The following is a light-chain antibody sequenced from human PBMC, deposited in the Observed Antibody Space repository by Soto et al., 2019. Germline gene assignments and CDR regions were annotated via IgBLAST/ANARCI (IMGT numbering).Light chain of an antibody. Sequence: EIVLTQSPGTLSLSPGERATLSCRASQSVRSSNLAWYQQRPGQAPRLLIHGAFSRATGIPDRFSGSGSGTDFTLTISRLEPEDFAVFYCQQYGEQVTFGGGTKVEIK. J-gene: IGKJ4*01. CDR1: QSVRSSN. CDR3: QQYGEQVT. CDR2: GAF. V-gene: IGKV3-20*01.